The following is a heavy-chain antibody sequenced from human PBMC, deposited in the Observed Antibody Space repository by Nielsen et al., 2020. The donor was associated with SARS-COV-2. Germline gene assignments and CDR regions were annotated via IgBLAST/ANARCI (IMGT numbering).Heavy chain of an antibody. CDR2: INHSGST. J-gene: IGHJ4*02. V-gene: IGHV4-34*01. Sequence: GSLRLSCAVYGGSFSGYYWSWIRQPPGKGLEWIGEINHSGSTNYNPSLKSRVTISVDTSKNQFSLKLSSVAAADTAVYYCARDQDSTGLYPGTLYSWGQGTLVTVSS. CDR1: GGSFSGYY. CDR3: ARDQDSTGLYPGTLYS. D-gene: IGHD2-2*02.